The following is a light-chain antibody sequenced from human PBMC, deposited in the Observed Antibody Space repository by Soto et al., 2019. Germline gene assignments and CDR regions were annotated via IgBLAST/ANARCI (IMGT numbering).Light chain of an antibody. CDR1: QSVNNNY. J-gene: IGKJ1*01. CDR2: AAS. Sequence: EIVLTQSPGTLSLSPGERATLSCRASQSVNNNYLAWYQHKPGQSPRLPLDAASNRARDIPERFGGSGSGTEFSLSATRAKPGDQAVYYCQQYGSAPWTFGQGTKVEI. CDR3: QQYGSAPWT. V-gene: IGKV3-20*01.